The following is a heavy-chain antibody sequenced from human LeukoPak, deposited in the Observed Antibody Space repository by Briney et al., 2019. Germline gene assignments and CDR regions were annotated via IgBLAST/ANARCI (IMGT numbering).Heavy chain of an antibody. V-gene: IGHV4-34*01. D-gene: IGHD3-22*01. Sequence: PSETLSLTCAVYGGSFSGYYWSWIRQPPGKGLEWIGEINHSGSTNYNPSLKSRVTISVDTSKNQFSLKLSSVTAADTAVYYCAIESYDSSGYYYEALVDYWGQGTLVTVSS. CDR3: AIESYDSSGYYYEALVDY. J-gene: IGHJ4*02. CDR1: GGSFSGYY. CDR2: INHSGST.